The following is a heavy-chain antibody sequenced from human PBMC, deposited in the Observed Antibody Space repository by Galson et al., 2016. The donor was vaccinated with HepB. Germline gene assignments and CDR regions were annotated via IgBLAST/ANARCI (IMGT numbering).Heavy chain of an antibody. D-gene: IGHD3-10*01. CDR1: GFTFTNYG. V-gene: IGHV3-23*01. CDR2: ISNSGIST. CDR3: AETLNSGTHWHFDL. J-gene: IGHJ2*01. Sequence: SLRLSCAASGFTFTNYGMSWVRQAPGKGLEWVSSISNSGISTYYADSVKGRFTISRDNSKNTLYLQMNSLRAEDTAAYSCAETLNSGTHWHFDLWGRGTLVTVSS.